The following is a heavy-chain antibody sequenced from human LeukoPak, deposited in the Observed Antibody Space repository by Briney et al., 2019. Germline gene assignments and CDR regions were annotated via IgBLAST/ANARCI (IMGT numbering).Heavy chain of an antibody. J-gene: IGHJ4*02. CDR1: GYTFTGYY. Sequence: ASVKVSCKASGYTFTGYYMHWVRQAPGQGFEWMGWINPNSGGTNYAQKFQGRVTMTRDTSISTAYMELSRLRSDDTAVYYCARGSITMVRGVIDYWGQGTLVTVSS. V-gene: IGHV1-2*02. CDR3: ARGSITMVRGVIDY. CDR2: INPNSGGT. D-gene: IGHD3-10*01.